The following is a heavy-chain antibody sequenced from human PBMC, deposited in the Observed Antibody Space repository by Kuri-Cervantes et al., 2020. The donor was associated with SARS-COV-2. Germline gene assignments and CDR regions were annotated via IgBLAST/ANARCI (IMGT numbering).Heavy chain of an antibody. J-gene: IGHJ4*02. D-gene: IGHD3-3*01. Sequence: GESLKISCSASGFTFSSYAMTWVRQAPGKGLEWVSTISGSGGDTFYADSVKGRFTISRGNSKNTLYLQMNSLRAEDTAVYYCAKGTDVDFWSGTTTLDYWGQGTLVTVSS. V-gene: IGHV3-23*01. CDR2: ISGSGGDT. CDR3: AKGTDVDFWSGTTTLDY. CDR1: GFTFSSYA.